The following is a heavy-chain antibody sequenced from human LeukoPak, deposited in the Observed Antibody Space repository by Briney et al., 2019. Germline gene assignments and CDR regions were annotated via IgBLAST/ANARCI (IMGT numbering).Heavy chain of an antibody. CDR1: GYTFTDYY. D-gene: IGHD2-15*01. Sequence: GASVRVSCKASGYTFTDYYMRWVRQAPGQGLEWMGWINLNSGGTNFAQRFQGRVTMTRDTSISTAYIDLSRLISDDTAVYYCARDAGYCTGGSCWYFDHWGQGTLVTVSS. CDR2: INLNSGGT. J-gene: IGHJ4*02. CDR3: ARDAGYCTGGSCWYFDH. V-gene: IGHV1-2*02.